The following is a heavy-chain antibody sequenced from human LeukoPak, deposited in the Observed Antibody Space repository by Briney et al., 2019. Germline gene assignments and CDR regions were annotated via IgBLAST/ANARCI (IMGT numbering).Heavy chain of an antibody. CDR3: AKDRNYDFWNGPFDY. V-gene: IGHV3-48*04. CDR2: ISSSSSTI. D-gene: IGHD3-3*01. CDR1: GFTFSSYN. J-gene: IGHJ4*02. Sequence: PGGSLRLSCAASGFTFSSYNMNWVRQAPGKGLEWVSYISSSSSTIYYADSVKGRFTISRDNAKNSLYLQMNSLRPEDMAFYYCAKDRNYDFWNGPFDYWGRGTLVTVSS.